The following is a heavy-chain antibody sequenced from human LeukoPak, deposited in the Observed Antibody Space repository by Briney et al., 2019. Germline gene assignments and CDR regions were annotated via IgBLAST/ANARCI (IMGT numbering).Heavy chain of an antibody. V-gene: IGHV4-34*01. CDR3: ARGPAGGYSYGYAY. Sequence: SETLSLTCAVYGGSFSGYYWSWIRQPPGKGLEWIGEINHSGSTNYNPSLKSRVTISVDTSKNQFSLKLSSVTAADTAVYYCARGPAGGYSYGYAYWDQGTLVTVSS. CDR1: GGSFSGYY. J-gene: IGHJ4*02. D-gene: IGHD5-18*01. CDR2: INHSGST.